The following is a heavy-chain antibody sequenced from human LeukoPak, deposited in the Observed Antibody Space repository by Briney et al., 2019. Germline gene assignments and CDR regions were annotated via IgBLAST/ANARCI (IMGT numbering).Heavy chain of an antibody. CDR1: GFTFSGSA. CDR3: SSKRMDTDLVHLDY. J-gene: IGHJ4*02. Sequence: GGSLRLSCAASGFTFSGSAMHWVRQASGKGLEWVGRIRSKANNYATAYAASVKGRFTISRDDSKNTAYLQMNNLKSEDTAVYYCSSKRMDTDLVHLDYWGQGTLVTAPS. D-gene: IGHD5-18*01. V-gene: IGHV3-73*01. CDR2: IRSKANNYAT.